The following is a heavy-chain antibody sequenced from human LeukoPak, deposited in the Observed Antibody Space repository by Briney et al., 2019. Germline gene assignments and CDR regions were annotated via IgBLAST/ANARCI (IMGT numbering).Heavy chain of an antibody. CDR3: ARLGRERDFDY. V-gene: IGHV3-23*01. CDR1: GFTFSNYA. J-gene: IGHJ4*02. D-gene: IGHD1-1*01. CDR2: ISANGGGT. Sequence: GGSLRLSCAASGFTFSNYAMSWVRQAPGKGLEWVSAISANGGGTYYADSVKGRFTISRDNSKNTLYLQMNSLRAEDTAVYYCARLGRERDFDYWGQGTLVTVSS.